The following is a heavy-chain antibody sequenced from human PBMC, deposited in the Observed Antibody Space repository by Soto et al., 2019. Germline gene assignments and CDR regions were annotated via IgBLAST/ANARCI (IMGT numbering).Heavy chain of an antibody. Sequence: EVQLVESGEGLVQPGGSLRLSCAASGFTFSTYAMHWVRQAPGKGLEYVSTISSNGGYTYYADSVKGRFTISRDNSKNTLYLQMGSLRAEDMAVYYCARVRYCDYGAFDIWGQGTMVTVSS. CDR1: GFTFSTYA. CDR2: ISSNGGYT. V-gene: IGHV3-64*02. J-gene: IGHJ3*02. CDR3: ARVRYCDYGAFDI. D-gene: IGHD4-17*01.